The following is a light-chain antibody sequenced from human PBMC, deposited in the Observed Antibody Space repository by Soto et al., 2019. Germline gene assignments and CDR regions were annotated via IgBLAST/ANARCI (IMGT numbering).Light chain of an antibody. J-gene: IGLJ3*02. CDR2: SND. CDR1: NSNIGRNT. CDR3: AAWDDSLNAL. V-gene: IGLV1-44*01. Sequence: QSVLSQPPSASGTPGQRVTISCSGSNSNIGRNTVNWYQQVPGAAPKLLIHSNDQRPSGVPDRFSGSTSGTSASLAISGLQSEEEADYYCAAWDDSLNALFGGGTKVTVL.